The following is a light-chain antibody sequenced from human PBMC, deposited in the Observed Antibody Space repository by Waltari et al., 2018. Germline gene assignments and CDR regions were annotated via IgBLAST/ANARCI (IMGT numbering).Light chain of an antibody. CDR3: QVWESSTDQVV. J-gene: IGLJ2*01. Sequence: SYVLAQPPSVSVAPGQTARITCGGNNIGSKGVHWYQQRAGQAPVLVVYDDSSRPSGIPERFSGSNFGNTATLTISRVEAGDEADYYCQVWESSTDQVVFGGGTKLTVL. V-gene: IGLV3-21*02. CDR1: NIGSKG. CDR2: DDS.